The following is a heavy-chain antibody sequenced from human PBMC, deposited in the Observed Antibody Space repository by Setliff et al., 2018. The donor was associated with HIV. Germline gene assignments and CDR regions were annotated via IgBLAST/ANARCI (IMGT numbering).Heavy chain of an antibody. CDR2: INHSGSS. CDR3: ARGRYYYDSSGYYYYFDY. V-gene: IGHV4-34*01. Sequence: LSLTCTVFGGSFSGDYCSWIRQSPGKGLEWIGEINHSGSSTYNPSLKSRVTMSVDTSKNQFSLKLSSVTAADTAVYYCARGRYYYDSSGYYYYFDYWGQGTLVTVSS. J-gene: IGHJ4*02. CDR1: GGSFSGDY. D-gene: IGHD3-22*01.